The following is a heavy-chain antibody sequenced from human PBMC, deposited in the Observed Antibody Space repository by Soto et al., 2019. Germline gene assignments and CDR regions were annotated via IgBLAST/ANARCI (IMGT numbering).Heavy chain of an antibody. D-gene: IGHD2-15*01. J-gene: IGHJ5*02. CDR2: IYYSGST. CDR1: GCSISSSSYY. CDR3: ARHGPGTGYCSGGSCYSVGVWFDP. V-gene: IGHV4-39*01. Sequence: SETLSLPCAVSGCSISSSSYYWGWIRQPPGKGLEWIGSIYYSGSTYYNPSLKSRVTISVDTSKNQFSLKLSSVTAADTAVYYCARHGPGTGYCSGGSCYSVGVWFDPWGQGTLVTVSS.